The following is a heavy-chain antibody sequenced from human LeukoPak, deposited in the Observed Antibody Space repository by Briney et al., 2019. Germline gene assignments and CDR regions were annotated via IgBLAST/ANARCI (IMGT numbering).Heavy chain of an antibody. CDR3: ARAWGLPRPFDY. CDR2: IIPIFGTA. D-gene: IGHD4-11*01. CDR1: GGTFSSYA. V-gene: IGHV1-69*13. Sequence: GASVKVSCKASGGTFSSYAISWVRQAPGQGLEWMGGIIPIFGTANYAQKFQGRVTITADESTSTAYMELSSLRSEDTAVYYCARAWGLPRPFDYWGQGTLVTVSS. J-gene: IGHJ4*02.